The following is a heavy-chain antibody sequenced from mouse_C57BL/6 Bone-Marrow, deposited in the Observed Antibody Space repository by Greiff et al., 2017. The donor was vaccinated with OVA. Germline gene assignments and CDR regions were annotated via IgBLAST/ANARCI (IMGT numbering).Heavy chain of an antibody. V-gene: IGHV1-59*01. CDR1: GYTFTSYW. D-gene: IGHD2-12*01. J-gene: IGHJ2*01. CDR3: ARGAGRPLFDY. Sequence: QVQLQQPGAELVRPGTSVKLSCKASGYTFTSYWMHWVKQRPGQGLEWIGVIDPSDSYTNYNQKFKGKATLTVDTSSSTAYMQLSSLTSEDSAVYYCARGAGRPLFDYWGQGTTLTVSS. CDR2: IDPSDSYT.